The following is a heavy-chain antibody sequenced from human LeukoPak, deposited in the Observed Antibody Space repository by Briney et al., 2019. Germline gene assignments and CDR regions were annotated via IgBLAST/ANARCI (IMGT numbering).Heavy chain of an antibody. CDR3: ARVGIYYYYGMDV. CDR2: ISSSSTYI. J-gene: IGHJ6*02. D-gene: IGHD1-14*01. CDR1: GFTFSSYS. Sequence: GGSLRLSCAASGFTFSSYSMNWVRQAPGKGLEWVSSISSSSTYISYADSVKGRFTISRDNAKNSLYLQMNSLRAEDTAVYYCARVGIYYYYGMDVWGQGTTVTVSS. V-gene: IGHV3-21*04.